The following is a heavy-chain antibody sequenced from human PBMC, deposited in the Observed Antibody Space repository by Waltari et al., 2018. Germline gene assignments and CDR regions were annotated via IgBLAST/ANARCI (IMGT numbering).Heavy chain of an antibody. Sequence: EVQLLESGGGLVQPGGSLRLSCAASGFTFSSYAMSWVRQAPGKGLEWVSAISGSVGSPYYADSVKGRFTISGDNSKNTLYLQMNSLRAEDTAVYYCAKEEGYYDSRGETYYYYGMDVWGQGTTVTVSS. J-gene: IGHJ6*02. CDR3: AKEEGYYDSRGETYYYYGMDV. CDR1: GFTFSSYA. CDR2: ISGSVGSP. D-gene: IGHD3-22*01. V-gene: IGHV3-23*01.